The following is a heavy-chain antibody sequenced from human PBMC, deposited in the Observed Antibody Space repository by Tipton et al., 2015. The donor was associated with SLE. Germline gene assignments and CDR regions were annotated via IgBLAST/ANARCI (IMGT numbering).Heavy chain of an antibody. D-gene: IGHD1-26*01. V-gene: IGHV5-10-1*01. J-gene: IGHJ4*02. CDR1: GNSFTSYW. CDR2: IDPSDSYT. Sequence: QLVQSGAEVKKPGESLRISCKVSGNSFTSYWINWVRQMPGKGLEWMGRIDPSDSYTNYSPSFQGHVTFSADQSISTAYLQWSSLKASDTAMYYCARLRDVVGGSEGAYFDSWGQGTLVTVSS. CDR3: ARLRDVVGGSEGAYFDS.